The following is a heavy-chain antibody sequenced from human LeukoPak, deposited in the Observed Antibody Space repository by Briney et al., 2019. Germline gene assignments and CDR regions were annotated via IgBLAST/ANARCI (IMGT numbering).Heavy chain of an antibody. CDR3: ARDGYSSTRVVLDY. D-gene: IGHD6-13*01. CDR1: GGTFSSYA. Sequence: GASVKVSCKASGGTFSSYAISWVRQAPGQGLEWMGRIIPIFGTANYAEKCQGSVTSTTDESTSTAYMELSSLRSEDTAVYYCARDGYSSTRVVLDYWGQGTLVTISS. J-gene: IGHJ4*02. CDR2: IIPIFGTA. V-gene: IGHV1-69*05.